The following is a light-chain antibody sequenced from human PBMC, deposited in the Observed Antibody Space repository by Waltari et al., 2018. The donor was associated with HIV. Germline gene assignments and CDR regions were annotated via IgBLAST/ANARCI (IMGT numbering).Light chain of an antibody. Sequence: EIVLTQSPGTLSLSPGERATLSCRASQSVSSSYLAWYQQKSGQAPRLLIYGASSRATGIPDRFSGSGSGTEFTLTNARLEPEDFAVYYCQQSETFGQGTRVEIK. CDR2: GAS. J-gene: IGKJ1*01. CDR1: QSVSSSY. V-gene: IGKV3-20*01. CDR3: QQSET.